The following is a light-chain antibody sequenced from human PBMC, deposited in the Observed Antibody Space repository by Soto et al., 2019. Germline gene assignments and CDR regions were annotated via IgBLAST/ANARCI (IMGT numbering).Light chain of an antibody. CDR2: GAS. CDR3: QQYGSSPAYT. V-gene: IGKV3-20*01. Sequence: EIELTQSPGTLSLSPGERATLSCRASQSVSGSYLAWYQHKPGQAPRLLIYGASSRATGIPDRFSGSGSGTDFTLTISRLEPEDFAVYYCQQYGSSPAYTFGQGTKLEI. CDR1: QSVSGSY. J-gene: IGKJ2*01.